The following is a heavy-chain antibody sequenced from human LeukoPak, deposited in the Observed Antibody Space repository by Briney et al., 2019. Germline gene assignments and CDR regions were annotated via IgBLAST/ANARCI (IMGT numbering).Heavy chain of an antibody. CDR1: RFIFDNLW. CDR3: TTDPPRMDGRYMAV. D-gene: IGHD2-2*03. V-gene: IGHV3-15*01. CDR2: IKRKFDGGAI. Sequence: AGGSLTLSCAASRFIFDNLWMTWVRQTPGGGLEWVGCIKRKFDGGAIDYAAPVKTRSITSRDDSRNMLYLQMNSLRIEDTAIYYCTTDPPRMDGRYMAVWGKGITVTVSS. J-gene: IGHJ6*03.